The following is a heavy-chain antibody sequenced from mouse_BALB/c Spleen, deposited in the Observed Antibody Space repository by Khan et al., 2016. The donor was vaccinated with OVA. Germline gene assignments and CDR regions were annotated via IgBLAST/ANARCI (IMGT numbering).Heavy chain of an antibody. CDR2: ISYSGVT. CDR1: GYSITSGYA. V-gene: IGHV3-2*02. J-gene: IGHJ2*01. D-gene: IGHD1-1*01. CDR3: ARENYYGYYFDY. Sequence: VQLQESGPGLVKPSQSLSLTCTVTGYSITSGYAWNWIRQFPGNKLEWMGYISYSGVTSYTPSLKSRISITRDTSKNQFFLQLTSVTTEDTATYCCARENYYGYYFDYWGQGTTRTVSS.